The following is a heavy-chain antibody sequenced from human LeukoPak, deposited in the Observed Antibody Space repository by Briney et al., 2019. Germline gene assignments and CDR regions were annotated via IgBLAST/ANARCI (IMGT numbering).Heavy chain of an antibody. CDR1: GYTFTSYY. Sequence: ASVKVSCKASGYTFTSYYMHWARQAPGQGLEWMGIINPSGGSTSYAQKFQGRVTMTRDTSTSTVYMELSSLRSEDTAVYYCASTLGYCSRTSCYAYYYYGMDVWGQGTTVTVSS. D-gene: IGHD2-2*01. J-gene: IGHJ6*02. CDR3: ASTLGYCSRTSCYAYYYYGMDV. CDR2: INPSGGST. V-gene: IGHV1-46*01.